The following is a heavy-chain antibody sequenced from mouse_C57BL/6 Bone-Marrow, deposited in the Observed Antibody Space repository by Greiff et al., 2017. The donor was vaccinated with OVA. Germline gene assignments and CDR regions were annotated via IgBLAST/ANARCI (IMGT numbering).Heavy chain of an antibody. CDR1: GYTFTGYW. D-gene: IGHD2-3*01. Sequence: VQLQQSGAELMKPGASVKLSCKATGYTFTGYWIEWVKQRPGPGLEWIGEILPGSGSTNYNAKFKGKATFTADTSSNTAYMQLSSLTTEDSAIYYCARGDGYFAYWGKGTLVTVSA. CDR2: ILPGSGST. J-gene: IGHJ3*01. V-gene: IGHV1-9*01. CDR3: ARGDGYFAY.